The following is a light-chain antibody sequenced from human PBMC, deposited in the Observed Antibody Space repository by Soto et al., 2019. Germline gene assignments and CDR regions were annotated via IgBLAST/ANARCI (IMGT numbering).Light chain of an antibody. Sequence: LTQPPSVFGSPGQSITVSCPGTHSDIGASNFVSWYQHLPGRPPTVIIFEATTRPSGFSNLFSGSKSGITPSLTISGHQADDEAEYFCISDKTDDTFLFGTGTKVTVL. CDR3: ISDKTDDTFL. V-gene: IGLV2-14*01. CDR1: HSDIGASNF. J-gene: IGLJ1*01. CDR2: EAT.